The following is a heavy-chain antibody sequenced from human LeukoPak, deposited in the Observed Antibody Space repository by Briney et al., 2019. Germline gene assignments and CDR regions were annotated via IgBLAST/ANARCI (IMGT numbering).Heavy chain of an antibody. J-gene: IGHJ5*02. D-gene: IGHD3-3*01. CDR2: MNPNSGNT. V-gene: IGHV1-8*01. CDR3: ARGRAPYYDFWSGYDKNWFDP. CDR1: GYTFTSYD. Sequence: ASVKVSCKASGYTFTSYDINWVRQATGQGLEWMGWMNPNSGNTGYAQKFQGRVTMTRNTSISTAYMELSSLRPEDTAVYYCARGRAPYYDFWSGYDKNWFDPWGQGTLVTVSS.